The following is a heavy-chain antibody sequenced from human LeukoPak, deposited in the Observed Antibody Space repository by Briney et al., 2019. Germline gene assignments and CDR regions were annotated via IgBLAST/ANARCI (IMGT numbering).Heavy chain of an antibody. CDR3: ATSPGAYYYGMDV. J-gene: IGHJ6*02. V-gene: IGHV4-61*08. D-gene: IGHD3-10*01. CDR2: IYYSGST. CDR1: GGSISNGGYY. Sequence: SETLSLTCTVSGGSISNGGYYWSWIRQHPGKGLECLGHIYYSGSTNYNPSLKSRVTISVDTSKNQFSLKLSSATAADTAVYYCATSPGAYYYGMDVWGQGTTVTVSS.